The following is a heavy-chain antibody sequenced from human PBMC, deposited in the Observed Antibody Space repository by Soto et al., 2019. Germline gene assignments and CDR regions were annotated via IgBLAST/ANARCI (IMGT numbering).Heavy chain of an antibody. CDR3: ARHHGSPRSSIGLDV. Sequence: GECLKISCKGSGYGCTSYWINWVRQIPGKGLEWMGIIYPGDSDTRYSPSFQGQVTISADKSIDTAYLQWRSLKASDTAVYYCARHHGSPRSSIGLDVWGLVSKVTV. CDR1: GYGCTSYW. J-gene: IGHJ6*01. D-gene: IGHD6-13*01. V-gene: IGHV5-51*01. CDR2: IYPGDSDT.